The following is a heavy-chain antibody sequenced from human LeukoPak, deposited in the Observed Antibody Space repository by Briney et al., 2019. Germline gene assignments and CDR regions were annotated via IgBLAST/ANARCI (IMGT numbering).Heavy chain of an antibody. V-gene: IGHV1-46*01. Sequence: ASVKVSCEASGYTFTSYYMHWVRQAPGQGLEWMGIINPSGGSTSYAQKFQGRVTMTRDTSTSTVYMEPSSLRSEDTAVYYCARDYGIVGATSGGAFDIWGQGTMVTVSS. CDR2: INPSGGST. CDR1: GYTFTSYY. D-gene: IGHD1-26*01. CDR3: ARDYGIVGATSGGAFDI. J-gene: IGHJ3*02.